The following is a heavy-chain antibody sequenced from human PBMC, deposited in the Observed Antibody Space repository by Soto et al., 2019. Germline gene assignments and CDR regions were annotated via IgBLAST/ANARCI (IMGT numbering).Heavy chain of an antibody. CDR2: IYYSGST. D-gene: IGHD3-10*01. J-gene: IGHJ4*02. CDR3: ARVNMVRGVIIDDY. CDR1: GGSISSYY. Sequence: SETLSLTCTVSGGSISSYYWSWIRQPPGKGLEWIGYIYYSGSTNYNPSLKSRVTISVDTSKNQFSLKLSSVTAADTAVYYCARVNMVRGVIIDDYWGQGTLVTVSS. V-gene: IGHV4-59*01.